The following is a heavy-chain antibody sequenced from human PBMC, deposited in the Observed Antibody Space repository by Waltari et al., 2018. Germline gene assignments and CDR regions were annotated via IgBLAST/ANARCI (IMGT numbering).Heavy chain of an antibody. V-gene: IGHV4-59*11. CDR3: ARPRSGYSMDHFDS. CDR1: GGSINTHY. J-gene: IGHJ4*02. D-gene: IGHD6-13*01. Sequence: QVQLQESGPGLVKPSETLSVTCRVSGGSINTHYWRWIRQPPGKGLEWIGTIYHSGRTYFNPSLQSRVTISVDMSKNQFSLQLSSVTAADTAVYFCARPRSGYSMDHFDSWGQGVLVTVSS. CDR2: IYHSGRT.